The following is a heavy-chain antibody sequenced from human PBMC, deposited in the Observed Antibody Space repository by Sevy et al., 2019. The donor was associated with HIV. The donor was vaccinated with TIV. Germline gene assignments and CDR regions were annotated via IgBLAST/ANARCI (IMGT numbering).Heavy chain of an antibody. CDR1: GFTFSSYA. V-gene: IGHV3-64D*06. J-gene: IGHJ3*02. CDR2: ISSNGGST. CDR3: VKTTPTVADAFDI. D-gene: IGHD4-4*01. Sequence: GGSLRLSCSASGFTFSSYAMHWVRQAPGKGLEYVSAISSNGGSTYYADSVKGRFTISRDNSKNTLYLQMSSLRAEDTAVYYGVKTTPTVADAFDIWGQGTMVTVSS.